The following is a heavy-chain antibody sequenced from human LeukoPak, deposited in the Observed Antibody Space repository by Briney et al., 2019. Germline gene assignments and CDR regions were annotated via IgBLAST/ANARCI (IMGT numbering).Heavy chain of an antibody. CDR3: ARDLVVVPAATPPTLGAFDI. V-gene: IGHV4-4*07. J-gene: IGHJ3*02. Sequence: SETLSLTCTVSGGSISSYYWSWIRQPAGKGLEGIGRIYTSGSTNYNPSLKSRVTMSVDTSKNQFSLKLSSVTAADTAVYYCARDLVVVPAATPPTLGAFDIWGQGTMVTVSS. CDR1: GGSISSYY. D-gene: IGHD2-2*02. CDR2: IYTSGST.